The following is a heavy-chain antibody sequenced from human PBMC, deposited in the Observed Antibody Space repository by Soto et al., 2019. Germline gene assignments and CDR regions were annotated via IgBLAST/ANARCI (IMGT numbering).Heavy chain of an antibody. CDR3: ARLQGDYYYYMDV. V-gene: IGHV3-48*04. J-gene: IGHJ6*03. CDR2: ISSSSTI. CDR1: GFTFSSYS. Sequence: GGSLRLSCAASGFTFSSYSMNWVRQAPGKGLEWVSYISSSSTIYYADSVKGRFTISRDNAKNSLYLQMNSLRAEDTAVYYCARLQGDYYYYMDVWGKGTTVTVSS.